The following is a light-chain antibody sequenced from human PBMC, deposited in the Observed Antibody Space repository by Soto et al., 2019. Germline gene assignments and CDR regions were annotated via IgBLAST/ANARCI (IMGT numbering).Light chain of an antibody. V-gene: IGKV3-20*01. CDR3: QQYGSSPLT. CDR2: GAS. Sequence: EIVLTQSPGTLSSPPGERATLSCRASQSISSSYLAWYQQKPGQAPRLLIYGASSRATGIPDRFSGSGSGTDFTLTISRLEPEDFAVYYCQQYGSSPLTFGQGTRLEIK. CDR1: QSISSSY. J-gene: IGKJ5*01.